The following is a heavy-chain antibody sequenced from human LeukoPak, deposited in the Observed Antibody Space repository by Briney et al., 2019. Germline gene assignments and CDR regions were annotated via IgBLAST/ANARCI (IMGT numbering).Heavy chain of an antibody. Sequence: PSETLSLTCTVSGGSISGYYWSWVRQTPGKGLEWIGYIYYSGSTSYNPSLKSRVTISVDTSKNQFSLKLSSVTAADTAVYYCARHRSYYYDSSGYYYFDYWGQGTLVTVSS. CDR1: GGSISGYY. V-gene: IGHV4-59*08. D-gene: IGHD3-22*01. J-gene: IGHJ4*02. CDR2: IYYSGST. CDR3: ARHRSYYYDSSGYYYFDY.